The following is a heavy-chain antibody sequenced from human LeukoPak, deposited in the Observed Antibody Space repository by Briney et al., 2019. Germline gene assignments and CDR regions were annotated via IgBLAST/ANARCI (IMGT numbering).Heavy chain of an antibody. CDR2: ISYDGSNK. CDR3: ARDYDSSGLDY. J-gene: IGHJ4*02. D-gene: IGHD3-22*01. CDR1: GFTFSSYA. V-gene: IGHV3-30*04. Sequence: PGGSLRLSCAASGFTFSSYAMHWVRQAPGKGLEWVAVISYDGSNKYYADSVKGRFTISRDNSKNTLYLQMNSLGAEDTAVYYCARDYDSSGLDYWGQGTLVTVSS.